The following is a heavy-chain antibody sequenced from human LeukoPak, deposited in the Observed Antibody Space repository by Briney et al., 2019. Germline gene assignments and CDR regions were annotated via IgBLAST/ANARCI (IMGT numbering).Heavy chain of an antibody. Sequence: GESLKISCKGSGYSFTSYGISWVRQAPGQGLEWMGWISAYNGNTNYAQKLQGRVTMTTDTSTSTAYMELRSLRSDDTAVYYCARSLLLDTWFDPWGQGTLVTVSS. J-gene: IGHJ5*02. CDR2: ISAYNGNT. V-gene: IGHV1-18*01. D-gene: IGHD2-15*01. CDR3: ARSLLLDTWFDP. CDR1: GYSFTSYG.